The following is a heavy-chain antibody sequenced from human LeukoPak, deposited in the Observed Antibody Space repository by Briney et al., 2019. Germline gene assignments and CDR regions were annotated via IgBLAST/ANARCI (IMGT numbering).Heavy chain of an antibody. V-gene: IGHV3-23*01. CDR1: GFTFSSYA. CDR2: ISGSGGST. Sequence: GGSLRLSCAASGFTFSSYAMSWVRQAPGKGLEWVSAISGSGGSTYYADSVKGRFTISRDNSKNTLYLQMNSLRAEDTAVYYCAKVNSVGMIVQYFDYWGQGTLVTISS. D-gene: IGHD3-22*01. CDR3: AKVNSVGMIVQYFDY. J-gene: IGHJ4*02.